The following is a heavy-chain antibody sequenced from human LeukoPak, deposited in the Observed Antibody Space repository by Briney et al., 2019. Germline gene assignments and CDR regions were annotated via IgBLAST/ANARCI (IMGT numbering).Heavy chain of an antibody. CDR1: GGTFSSYA. CDR3: ARDDCSSTSCYVHQPGPMDV. CDR2: IIPIFGTA. D-gene: IGHD2-2*01. V-gene: IGHV1-69*13. Sequence: ASAKVSCKASGGTFSSYAISWVRQAPGQGLEWMGGIIPIFGTANYAQKFQGRVTITADESTSTAYMELSSLRSEDTAVYYCARDDCSSTSCYVHQPGPMDVWGQGTTVTVSS. J-gene: IGHJ6*02.